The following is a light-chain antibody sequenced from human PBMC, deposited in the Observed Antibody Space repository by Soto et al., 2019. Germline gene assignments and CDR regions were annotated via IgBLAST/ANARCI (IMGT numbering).Light chain of an antibody. J-gene: IGLJ1*01. CDR2: EVG. Sequence: QSVLTQPASVSGSPGQSITISCTGTSSDVGGYNYVSWYQQHPGKAPRLMIYEVGNRPSGVSNRFSGSKSGNTASLTISGLQAEDEADYYCSSYTSSSTSPYVFGAGTKVTVL. V-gene: IGLV2-14*01. CDR3: SSYTSSSTSPYV. CDR1: SSDVGGYNY.